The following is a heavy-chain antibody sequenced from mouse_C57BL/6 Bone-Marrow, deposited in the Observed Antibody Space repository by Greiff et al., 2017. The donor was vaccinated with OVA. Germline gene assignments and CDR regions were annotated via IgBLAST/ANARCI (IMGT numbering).Heavy chain of an antibody. CDR2: INPGSGGT. CDR3: ARHYYGSSYVEDFYYAMDY. V-gene: IGHV1-54*01. D-gene: IGHD1-1*01. CDR1: GYAFTNYL. J-gene: IGHJ4*01. Sequence: VQLQQSGAELVRPGTSVKVSCKASGYAFTNYLIEWVKQRPGQGLEWIGVINPGSGGTNYNEKFKGKATLTAAKSTSTAYMQLSSLTSEDSAVYFCARHYYGSSYVEDFYYAMDYWGQGTSVTVSS.